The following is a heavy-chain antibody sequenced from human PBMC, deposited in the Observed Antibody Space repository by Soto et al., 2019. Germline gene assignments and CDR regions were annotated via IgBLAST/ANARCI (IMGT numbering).Heavy chain of an antibody. CDR3: ARGRFSSSFGWFEP. V-gene: IGHV1-69*13. CDR1: GGTFSSYA. D-gene: IGHD6-6*01. CDR2: IIPIFGTS. Sequence: ASVKDSCKASGGTFSSYAISWVRQTPGQGLEWLGGIIPIFGTSNYAQKFPGRATITADESTSTDDMELSSLRSEDTDVYYCARGRFSSSFGWFEPWGQGNRV. J-gene: IGHJ5*02.